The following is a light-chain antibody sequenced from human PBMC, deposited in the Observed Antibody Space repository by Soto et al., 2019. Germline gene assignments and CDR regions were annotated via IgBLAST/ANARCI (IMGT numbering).Light chain of an antibody. J-gene: IGKJ5*01. CDR3: QQRSDWPPIT. CDR2: DAS. Sequence: EIVMKQSPATLSVSPGERATLSCRASQSVNSKLAWYQQKPGQAPRLLIYDASNRATGIPARFSGSGSWTDFTLTISSLEPEDFAVYYCQQRSDWPPITFGQGTRLEIK. CDR1: QSVNSK. V-gene: IGKV3-11*01.